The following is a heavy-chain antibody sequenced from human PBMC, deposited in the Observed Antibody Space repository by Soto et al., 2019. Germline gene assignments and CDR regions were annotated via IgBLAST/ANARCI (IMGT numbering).Heavy chain of an antibody. Sequence: QVQLQESGPALVEASQTLSLTCTVSGATISSGGFYWSWIRQRPGKGLEWIGHIYYTGTTSYNPSLNSRVTISLDMSSNQFSLKLRSVTAADTAKYFCARDDSFYGEPGYGMNVWGQGTTVTVSS. J-gene: IGHJ6*02. D-gene: IGHD4-17*01. CDR3: ARDDSFYGEPGYGMNV. V-gene: IGHV4-31*03. CDR1: GATISSGGFY. CDR2: IYYTGTT.